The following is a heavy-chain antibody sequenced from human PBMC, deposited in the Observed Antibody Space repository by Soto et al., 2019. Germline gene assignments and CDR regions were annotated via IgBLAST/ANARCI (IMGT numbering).Heavy chain of an antibody. CDR1: DGSVSSGSYY. D-gene: IGHD5-12*01. J-gene: IGHJ4*02. CDR3: ARDSLALFDS. Sequence: SETLSLICTVSDGSVSSGSYYWTWIRQPPGKGLEWIGYIYSSGSTLYNPSLKSRVIISVDTSMNQFSLKLSSVTAADTAVYYCARDSLALFDSWGQGTLVTVSS. V-gene: IGHV4-61*01. CDR2: IYSSGST.